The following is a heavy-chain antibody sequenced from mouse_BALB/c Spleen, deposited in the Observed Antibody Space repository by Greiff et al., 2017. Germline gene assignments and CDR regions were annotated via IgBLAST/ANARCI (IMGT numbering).Heavy chain of an antibody. D-gene: IGHD4-1*01. Sequence: QVQLQQSGAELARPGASVKLSCKASGYTFTDYYINWVKQRTGQGLEWIGEIYPGSGNTYYNEKFKGKATLTADKSSSTAYMQLSSLTSEDSAVYFCARDGTVAYWGQGTLVTVSA. CDR1: GYTFTDYY. CDR3: ARDGTVAY. J-gene: IGHJ3*01. CDR2: IYPGSGNT. V-gene: IGHV1-77*01.